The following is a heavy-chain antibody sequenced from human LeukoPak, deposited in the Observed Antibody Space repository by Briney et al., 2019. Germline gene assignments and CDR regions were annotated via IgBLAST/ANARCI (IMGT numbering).Heavy chain of an antibody. V-gene: IGHV1-2*02. CDR1: GYTFTGYY. D-gene: IGHD5-24*01. Sequence: ASVKVSCKASGYTFTGYYMHWVRQAPGQGLEWMGWINPNSGGTNYAQKLRGRVTMTTDTSTSTAYMELRSLRSDDTAVYYCARVGWSFGYTSWYFDPWGRGTLVTVSS. CDR2: INPNSGGT. J-gene: IGHJ2*01. CDR3: ARVGWSFGYTSWYFDP.